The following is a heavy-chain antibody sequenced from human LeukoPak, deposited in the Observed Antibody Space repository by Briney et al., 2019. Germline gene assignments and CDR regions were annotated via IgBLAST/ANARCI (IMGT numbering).Heavy chain of an antibody. V-gene: IGHV3-23*01. CDR3: AKGAGSYLEGLDY. Sequence: GGSLRLSCAASGFTFSNYAMSWVRQAPGKGLEWVSTISGSGGSTYYADSVKGRFTISRDNSKNTLYLQMNSLRADDTAIYSCAKGAGSYLEGLDYWGQGTLVTVSS. J-gene: IGHJ4*02. D-gene: IGHD1-26*01. CDR2: ISGSGGST. CDR1: GFTFSNYA.